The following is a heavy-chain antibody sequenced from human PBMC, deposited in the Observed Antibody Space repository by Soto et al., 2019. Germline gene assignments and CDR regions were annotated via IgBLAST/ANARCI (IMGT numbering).Heavy chain of an antibody. D-gene: IGHD5-12*01. Sequence: QVQLVQSGAEVRKPGSSVKVSCNASGLTYSSSAISWVRQAPGQGPEWMGGINPILVTPDYAPKFQGRVTITADESTRTVYMDLGSLRSEDTAMYYCERGGVDVVATSAFDYWGQGTLVTVSS. CDR2: INPILVTP. CDR3: ERGGVDVVATSAFDY. V-gene: IGHV1-69*01. CDR1: GLTYSSSA. J-gene: IGHJ4*02.